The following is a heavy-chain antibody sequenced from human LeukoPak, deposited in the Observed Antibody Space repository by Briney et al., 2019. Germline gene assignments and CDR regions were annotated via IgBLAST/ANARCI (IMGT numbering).Heavy chain of an antibody. Sequence: GGSPRLSCAASGLAFSTYEMNWVRQAPGKGLEWLSYISSTGTTIYYTDSVRGRFTISRDNAKKSLYLQMNSLRAEDTAVYYCAGEKGYCSGGNCYRSFDQWGQGTLVTVSS. J-gene: IGHJ4*02. CDR2: ISSTGTTI. V-gene: IGHV3-48*03. CDR1: GLAFSTYE. D-gene: IGHD2-15*01. CDR3: AGEKGYCSGGNCYRSFDQ.